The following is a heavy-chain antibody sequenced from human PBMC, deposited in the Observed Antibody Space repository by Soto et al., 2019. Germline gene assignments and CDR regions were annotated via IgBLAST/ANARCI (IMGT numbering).Heavy chain of an antibody. V-gene: IGHV4-59*08. J-gene: IGHJ4*02. CDR2: IYYSGST. Sequence: PSETLSLTCTVSGGSISSYYWSWIRQPPGKGLEWIGYIYYSGSTNYSPSLESRISISVDTSKNQFSLKLSSVTAADTAVYYCAGTSGTFYTPIDYWGKGTLVTVSS. D-gene: IGHD2-2*02. CDR3: AGTSGTFYTPIDY. CDR1: GGSISSYY.